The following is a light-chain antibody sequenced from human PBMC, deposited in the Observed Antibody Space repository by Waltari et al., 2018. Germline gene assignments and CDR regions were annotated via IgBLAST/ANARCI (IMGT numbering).Light chain of an antibody. J-gene: IGKJ4*01. Sequence: DIVMTQSPDSLAVSLGERATINGKPSQGILDGSNNRNSLAWYQQKPGQSPNLLIYWASTRESGVPDRFSGSGSGTDFSLTISSLQAEDVAVYYCQQYYRVPLTFGGGTKIEIK. CDR1: QGILDGSNNRNS. CDR2: WAS. V-gene: IGKV4-1*01. CDR3: QQYYRVPLT.